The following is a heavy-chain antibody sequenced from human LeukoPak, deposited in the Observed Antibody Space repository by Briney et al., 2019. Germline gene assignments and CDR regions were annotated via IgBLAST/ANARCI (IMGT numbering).Heavy chain of an antibody. CDR1: SGSISSSNW. Sequence: PSGTLSLTCAVSSGSISSSNWWSWVRQPPGKGLEWIGDSYHGGSTTYNPSLKGRVTIALDKSKHYISLRLSSVTAADTAVYYCARDSGGFDYYGMDVCGEGTTGTVSS. D-gene: IGHD3-10*01. V-gene: IGHV4-4*02. CDR3: ARDSGGFDYYGMDV. J-gene: IGHJ6*04. CDR2: SYHGGST.